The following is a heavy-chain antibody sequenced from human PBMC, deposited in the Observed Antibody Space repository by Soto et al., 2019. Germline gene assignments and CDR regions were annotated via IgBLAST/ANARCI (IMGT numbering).Heavy chain of an antibody. V-gene: IGHV1-18*01. J-gene: IGHJ4*02. Sequence: ASVKVSCKASGYTFTTYGISWVRQAPGQGLEWMGWIGAYNGNANYAQNFQGRVTMTTDTSTTTAFMELRSLRSDDTAMYYCARDFIAVSGPEYWGQGTQVTVSS. CDR2: IGAYNGNA. CDR3: ARDFIAVSGPEY. CDR1: GYTFTTYG. D-gene: IGHD6-19*01.